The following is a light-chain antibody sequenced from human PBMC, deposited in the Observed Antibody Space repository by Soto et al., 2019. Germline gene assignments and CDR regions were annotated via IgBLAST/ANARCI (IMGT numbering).Light chain of an antibody. CDR1: PNINKY. J-gene: IGKJ5*01. CDR3: QHTYSTLT. Sequence: DIQVTQSPSSLSASVGDRVTITCRASPNINKYLNWYQHKPVKAPNLLIYAASTLQTGVSSRFSGSGSGTDFTLTISSLQPADFATYYCQHTYSTLTLGQGTRLEIK. V-gene: IGKV1-39*01. CDR2: AAS.